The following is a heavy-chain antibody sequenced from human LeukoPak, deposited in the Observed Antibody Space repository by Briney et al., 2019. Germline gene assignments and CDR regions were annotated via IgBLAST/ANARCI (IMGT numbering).Heavy chain of an antibody. Sequence: PGGSLSLSCAASGFTFCSYGMHWVRQAPGKGLEWVAFIRYDGSNKYYADSVKGRFTISRDNSKNTLYLQMNSLRAEDTAVYYCAKSGLDWGWYFDYWGQGTLVTVSS. D-gene: IGHD3-9*01. CDR3: AKSGLDWGWYFDY. CDR1: GFTFCSYG. CDR2: IRYDGSNK. V-gene: IGHV3-30*02. J-gene: IGHJ4*02.